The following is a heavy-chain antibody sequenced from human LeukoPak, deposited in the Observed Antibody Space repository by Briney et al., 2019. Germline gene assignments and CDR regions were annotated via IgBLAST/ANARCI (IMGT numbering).Heavy chain of an antibody. CDR2: IYHSGTT. CDR3: ARVPGVYYDTLIGFGSGWFDP. J-gene: IGHJ5*02. Sequence: SETLSLTCSVFGYSISSGYSWGWIRQPPGKGLEWIGIIYHSGTTYYNPSLRSRVIISVDTSKNQFSLKLRSVTAAYTAVFYCARVPGVYYDTLIGFGSGWFDPWGQGTLVTVSS. V-gene: IGHV4-38-2*02. D-gene: IGHD3-9*01. CDR1: GYSISSGYS.